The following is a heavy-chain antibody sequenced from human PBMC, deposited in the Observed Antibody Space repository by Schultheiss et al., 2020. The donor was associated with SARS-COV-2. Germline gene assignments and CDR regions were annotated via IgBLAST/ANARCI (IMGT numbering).Heavy chain of an antibody. CDR2: INHSGST. CDR1: GGSFSGYY. D-gene: IGHD3-3*01. J-gene: IGHJ6*02. CDR3: ARDRLIFGVYYGMDV. V-gene: IGHV4-34*01. Sequence: SETLSLTCAVYGGSFSGYYWSWIRQPPGKGLEWIGEINHSGSTNYNPSLKSRVTISVDTSKNQFSLKLSSVTAADTAVYYCARDRLIFGVYYGMDVWGQGTTVTVSS.